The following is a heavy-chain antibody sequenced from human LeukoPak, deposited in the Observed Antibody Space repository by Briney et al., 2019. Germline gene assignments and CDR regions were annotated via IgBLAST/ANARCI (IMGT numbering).Heavy chain of an antibody. J-gene: IGHJ6*03. CDR1: GGSISSSSDY. V-gene: IGHV4-39*07. Sequence: SETLSLTCTVSGGSISSSSDYWGWIRQPPGKGLEWIGRIYYRGSTYYNPALKRRPTISADTSKNHFSLKLSSVTAADPAVYYCAREGSDYYGSGSYYRSYYYYMDVWGKGTTVTISS. D-gene: IGHD3-10*01. CDR2: IYYRGST. CDR3: AREGSDYYGSGSYYRSYYYYMDV.